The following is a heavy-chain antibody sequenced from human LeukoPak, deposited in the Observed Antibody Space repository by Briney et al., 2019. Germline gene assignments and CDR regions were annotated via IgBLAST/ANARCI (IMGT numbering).Heavy chain of an antibody. D-gene: IGHD4-11*01. CDR2: IIPIFGTA. J-gene: IGHJ4*02. V-gene: IGHV1-69*05. CDR1: GGTFSSYA. CDR3: ATGTDYSNYVFAPR. Sequence: SVKVSCKASGGTFSSYAISWVRQAPGQGLEWMGGIIPIFGTANYAQKFQGRVTITTDESTSTAYMELSSLRSEDTAVYYCATGTDYSNYVFAPRWGQGTLVTVST.